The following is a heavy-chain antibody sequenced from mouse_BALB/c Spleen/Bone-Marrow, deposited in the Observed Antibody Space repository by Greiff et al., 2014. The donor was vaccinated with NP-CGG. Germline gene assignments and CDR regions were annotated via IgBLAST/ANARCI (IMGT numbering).Heavy chain of an antibody. Sequence: EVQLQQSGGGLVKPGGSLKLSCAASGFTFSSYAMSWVRQTPEKRLEWVATISSGGNYTYYPDSVKGRFTFSRDNAKNTLYLQMSSLRSEDSAMYYCANAEYFFDFWGQGTTLTVSS. J-gene: IGHJ2*01. CDR1: GFTFSSYA. V-gene: IGHV5-9-3*01. CDR2: ISSGGNYT. CDR3: ANAEYFFDF.